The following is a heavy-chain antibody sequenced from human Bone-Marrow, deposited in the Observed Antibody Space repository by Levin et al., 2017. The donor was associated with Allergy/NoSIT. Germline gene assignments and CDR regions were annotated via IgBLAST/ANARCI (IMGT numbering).Heavy chain of an antibody. CDR2: ISAGGNYI. CDR3: ASWAMYHYDRSAFDYFYYAMDV. D-gene: IGHD3-22*01. J-gene: IGHJ6*02. V-gene: IGHV3-21*01. Sequence: ETLSLTCAASGILFSSYDLNWVRQAPGKGLEWVSSISAGGNYIYYADSVKGRFTISRDNAKNSLFLQMNSLRAEDTAVYYCASWAMYHYDRSAFDYFYYAMDVWGQGTTVTVSS. CDR1: GILFSSYD.